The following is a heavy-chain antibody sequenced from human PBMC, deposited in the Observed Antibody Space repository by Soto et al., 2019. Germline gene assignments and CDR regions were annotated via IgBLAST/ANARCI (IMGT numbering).Heavy chain of an antibody. Sequence: QVPLVESGGRVVQPGRSLRLSCAASGFRFSRYGMHWVRQAPGKGLEWVAEISFDGTNKYYAESVKGRFSVSRDNANNTLHLEMYSLGPEDTAVYFCATGRSTRFDPWGQGTLVTVSS. D-gene: IGHD3-10*01. J-gene: IGHJ5*02. CDR1: GFRFSRYG. V-gene: IGHV3-30*03. CDR3: ATGRSTRFDP. CDR2: ISFDGTNK.